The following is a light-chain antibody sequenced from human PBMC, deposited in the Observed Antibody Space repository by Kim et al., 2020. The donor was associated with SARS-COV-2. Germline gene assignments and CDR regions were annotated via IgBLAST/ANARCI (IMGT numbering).Light chain of an antibody. CDR1: QSVSSK. Sequence: SVSPGERVTLSCGASQSVSSKLAWYHQKPGQAPRLLICGTSTRATDIPARFSASGSGTEFTLTISSLQSEDFAVYYCQQYNDWPYTFGQGTKLEI. J-gene: IGKJ2*01. V-gene: IGKV3-15*01. CDR3: QQYNDWPYT. CDR2: GTS.